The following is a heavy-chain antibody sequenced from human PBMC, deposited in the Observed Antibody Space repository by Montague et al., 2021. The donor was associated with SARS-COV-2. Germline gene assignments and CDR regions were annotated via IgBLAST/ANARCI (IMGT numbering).Heavy chain of an antibody. CDR3: ASHPVWQELGT. CDR1: GGSITSENW. Sequence: SETLSLTCAVSGGSITSENWWSWVRQPPGKGLEWIAETHQWGGTNYNPSLRSRVTILLDNSKNQFSLMLASVTAADTAMYYCASHPVWQELGTWGQGTLVSVFS. J-gene: IGHJ4*02. V-gene: IGHV4-4*02. D-gene: IGHD6-13*01. CDR2: THQWGGT.